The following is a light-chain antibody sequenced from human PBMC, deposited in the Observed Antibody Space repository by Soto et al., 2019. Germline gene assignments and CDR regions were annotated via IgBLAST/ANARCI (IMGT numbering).Light chain of an antibody. CDR1: GSDIGNYNY. CDR2: GVS. Sequence: QSALTQPASVSGSPGQSITISCTGTGSDIGNYNYVSWYQQHPGKAPKLIIYGVSNRPSGVSNRFSGSKSGNAASLTISGLQAEDEANYYCSSYTSYTTLGVFGGGTKVTVL. J-gene: IGLJ3*02. CDR3: SSYTSYTTLGV. V-gene: IGLV2-14*01.